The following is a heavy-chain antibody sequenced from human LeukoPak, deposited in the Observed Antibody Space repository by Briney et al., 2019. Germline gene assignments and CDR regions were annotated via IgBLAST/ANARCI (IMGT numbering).Heavy chain of an antibody. CDR2: ISGSGGGT. Sequence: GGSLRLSCAASGFTFSSYAMSWVRQAPGKGLEWVSAISGSGGGTYYADSVKGRFTISRDNSKNTLYLQMNSLRAEDTAVYYCAKANYDCSGYYQYYFDYWGQGTLVTVSS. J-gene: IGHJ4*02. V-gene: IGHV3-23*01. CDR1: GFTFSSYA. CDR3: AKANYDCSGYYQYYFDY. D-gene: IGHD3-22*01.